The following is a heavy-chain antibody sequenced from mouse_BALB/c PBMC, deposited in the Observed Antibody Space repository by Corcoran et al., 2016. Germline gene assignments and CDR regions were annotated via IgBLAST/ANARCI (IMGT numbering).Heavy chain of an antibody. V-gene: IGHV9-3-1*01. D-gene: IGHD1-1*01. CDR2: INTYTGEP. Sequence: QIQLVQSGPELKKPGETVKISCKASGYTFTNYGMNWVKQAPGKGLKWMGWINTYTGEPTYADDFKGRFAFSLETSASTAYLQINNLKNEDTATYFCARVDYYGSSHYAMDYWGQGTSVTVSS. J-gene: IGHJ4*01. CDR1: GYTFTNYG. CDR3: ARVDYYGSSHYAMDY.